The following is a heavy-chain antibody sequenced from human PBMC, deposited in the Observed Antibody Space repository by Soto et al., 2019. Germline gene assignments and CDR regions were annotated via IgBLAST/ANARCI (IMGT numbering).Heavy chain of an antibody. V-gene: IGHV3-64D*06. CDR1: GFTFSNFA. J-gene: IGHJ4*01. CDR2: ITSDGDRT. CDR3: VKANQLLRYYFEF. D-gene: IGHD4-17*01. Sequence: GGSLRLSCSVSGFTFSNFAMHWVRQAPGKGLEYVSGITSDGDRTWHADSVKDRFTISRDNSKNTLYLQMSSLRVEDTAIYYCVKANQLLRYYFEFWGPGTLVTVSS.